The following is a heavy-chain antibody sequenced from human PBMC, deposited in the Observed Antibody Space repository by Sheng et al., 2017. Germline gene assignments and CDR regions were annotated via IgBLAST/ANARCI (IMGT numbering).Heavy chain of an antibody. CDR2: ISFDGSNK. D-gene: IGHD1-26*01. CDR1: GFTFSSYG. V-gene: IGHV3-30*03. Sequence: QVQLVESGGGVVQPGRSLRLSCAASGFTFSSYGIHWVRQAPGKGLEWVAVISFDGSNKYYADPVKGRFTISRDNSKNTLYLQMNSLRADDTAVYYCARVGGTYYTWGWFDP. CDR3: ARVGGTYYTWGWFDP. J-gene: IGHJ5*02.